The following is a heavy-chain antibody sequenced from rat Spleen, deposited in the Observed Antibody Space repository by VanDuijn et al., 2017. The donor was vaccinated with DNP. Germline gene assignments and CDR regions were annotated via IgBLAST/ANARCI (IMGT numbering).Heavy chain of an antibody. CDR2: ISYSGGT. Sequence: EVQLQESGPGLVKPSQSLSLTCSVTGYSITSDYWGWIRKFPGNKMEWIGLISYSGGTSYNPSLKSRISISRDTSKNQFFLQLNFVTTEDTATYYGARWTTGLDYWGQGVMVTVSS. CDR1: GYSITSDY. D-gene: IGHD1-4*01. CDR3: ARWTTGLDY. J-gene: IGHJ2*01. V-gene: IGHV3-1*01.